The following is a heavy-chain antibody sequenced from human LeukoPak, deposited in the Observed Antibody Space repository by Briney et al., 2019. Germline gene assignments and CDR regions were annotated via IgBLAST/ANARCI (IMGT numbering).Heavy chain of an antibody. J-gene: IGHJ4*02. V-gene: IGHV3-23*01. CDR3: AKGTYSSPPPGYFDY. Sequence: GGSLRLSCAASGFTFSSYAMSWVRQAPGKGLEWVSGISGSGGSKYYADSMKGRFTISRDNSRNTLYLQMNSLRAEDTAVYYCAKGTYSSPPPGYFDYWGQGTLVTVSS. CDR1: GFTFSSYA. CDR2: ISGSGGSK. D-gene: IGHD6-13*01.